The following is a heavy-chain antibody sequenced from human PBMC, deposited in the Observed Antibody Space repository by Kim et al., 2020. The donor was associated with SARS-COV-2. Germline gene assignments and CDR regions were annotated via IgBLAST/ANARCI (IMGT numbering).Heavy chain of an antibody. CDR1: GFTLTNYG. CDR2: MSYDGSVK. J-gene: IGHJ3*02. D-gene: IGHD6-19*01. V-gene: IGHV3-30*03. Sequence: GGSLRLSCEASGFTLTNYGMHWVRQAPGTGLEWVAFMSYDGSVKYYGEAVKGRFTISRDTSKNILFLHMDSLRPDDTAVYFCTRGAVSGNDAHGIWGQGPLVSVSS. CDR3: TRGAVSGNDAHGI.